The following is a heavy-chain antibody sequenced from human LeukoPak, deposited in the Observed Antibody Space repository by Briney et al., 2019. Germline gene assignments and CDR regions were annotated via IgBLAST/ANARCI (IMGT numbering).Heavy chain of an antibody. Sequence: SVKVSCKASGGTFSSYAISWVRQAPGQGLEWMGGIIPIFGTANYAQKFQGRVTITADESTSTAYMELSSLRSEDTAVYYCARDRRITIFGVANAFDIWGQGTMVTVSS. D-gene: IGHD3-3*01. CDR2: IIPIFGTA. CDR1: GGTFSSYA. J-gene: IGHJ3*02. V-gene: IGHV1-69*13. CDR3: ARDRRITIFGVANAFDI.